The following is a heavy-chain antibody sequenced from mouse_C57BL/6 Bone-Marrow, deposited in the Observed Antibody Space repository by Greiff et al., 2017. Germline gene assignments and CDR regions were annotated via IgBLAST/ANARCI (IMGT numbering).Heavy chain of an antibody. D-gene: IGHD2-5*01. V-gene: IGHV1-72*01. Sequence: QVQLQQPGAELVKPGASVKLSCKASGYTFTSYWMHWVKQRPGRGLEWIGRIDPNSGGTKYNEKFKSKATLTVDKPSSTAYLQLSSLTSEDSAVYYGAKDSNYPRMDAMDYWGQGTSVTVSS. CDR3: AKDSNYPRMDAMDY. J-gene: IGHJ4*01. CDR2: IDPNSGGT. CDR1: GYTFTSYW.